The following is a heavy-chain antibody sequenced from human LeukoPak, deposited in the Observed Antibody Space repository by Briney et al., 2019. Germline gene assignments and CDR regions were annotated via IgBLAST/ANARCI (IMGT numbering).Heavy chain of an antibody. J-gene: IGHJ4*02. CDR1: GGSISSSSYY. Sequence: PSETLSLTCTASGGSISSSSYYWGGIRQPPGKGLEWIGSIYYSGSTYYNPSLKSRFTISLDTSKNQFSLKLSSVTAADTAVYYCARHLGPSHSDYWGQGTLVTVSS. CDR3: ARHLGPSHSDY. D-gene: IGHD2-2*01. CDR2: IYYSGST. V-gene: IGHV4-39*01.